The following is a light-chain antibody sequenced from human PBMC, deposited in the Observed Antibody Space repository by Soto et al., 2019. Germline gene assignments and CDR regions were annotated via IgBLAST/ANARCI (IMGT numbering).Light chain of an antibody. Sequence: EIVLTQSPATLSLSPGERATLSCRASQSVSSYLAWYQQKPGQAPRLLIYDASNRATGIPARFSGSGSGTDFTLTISSLEPEDFAVYYCQQRSNLPGGITFGQGTRLEIK. CDR3: QQRSNLPGGIT. J-gene: IGKJ5*01. CDR1: QSVSSY. CDR2: DAS. V-gene: IGKV3-11*01.